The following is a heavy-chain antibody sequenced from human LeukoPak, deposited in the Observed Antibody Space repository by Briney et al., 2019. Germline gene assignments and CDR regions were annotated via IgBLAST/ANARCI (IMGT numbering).Heavy chain of an antibody. V-gene: IGHV3-30*03. CDR1: GFTFSSYG. Sequence: PGGSLRLSCAASGFTFSSYGMHWVRQAPGKGLEWVAVISYDGSNKYYADSVRGRFTISRDNSKNTLYLQMNSLRAEDTAVYYCARDKEDIAAAGSHWYFDLWGRGTLVTVSS. CDR3: ARDKEDIAAAGSHWYFDL. J-gene: IGHJ2*01. D-gene: IGHD6-13*01. CDR2: ISYDGSNK.